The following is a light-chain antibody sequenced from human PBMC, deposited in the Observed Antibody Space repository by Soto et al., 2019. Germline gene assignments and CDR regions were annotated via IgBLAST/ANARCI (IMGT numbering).Light chain of an antibody. CDR3: QQYNNWPHFT. Sequence: EIVMTQSPGTLSVSPGERATLSCRASQNIRSNLAWYQQKPGQAPRLLIYETSTRAPGIPARFSGSGSGTEFTLTISSLQSEDFAVYHCQQYNNWPHFTLRPGTKADIK. CDR1: QNIRSN. J-gene: IGKJ3*01. V-gene: IGKV3-15*01. CDR2: ETS.